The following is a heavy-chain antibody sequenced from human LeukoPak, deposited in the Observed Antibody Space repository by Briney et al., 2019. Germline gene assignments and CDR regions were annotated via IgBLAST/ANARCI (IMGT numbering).Heavy chain of an antibody. V-gene: IGHV3-21*01. Sequence: GGSLRLSCAASGFTVSSNYMSWVRQAPGKGLEWVSSISSSSSYIYYADSVKGRFTVSRDNAKNSLYLQMNSLRAEDTAVYYCAREIGYYYYYMDVWGKGTTVTVSS. D-gene: IGHD3-22*01. CDR1: GFTVSSNY. CDR3: AREIGYYYYYMDV. J-gene: IGHJ6*03. CDR2: ISSSSSYI.